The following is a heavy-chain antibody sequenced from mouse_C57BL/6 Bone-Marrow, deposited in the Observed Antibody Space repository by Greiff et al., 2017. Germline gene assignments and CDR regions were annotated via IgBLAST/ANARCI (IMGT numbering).Heavy chain of an antibody. Sequence: VQLQQSGPELVKPGASVKISCKASGYSFTDYNMNWVKQSNGKSLEWIGVINPNYGTTCYNQKFKGKATLTVDKSSSTAYMQLNRLTSEDSAVYYCATTVVAPDYFDYWGQGTTLTVSS. CDR1: GYSFTDYN. D-gene: IGHD1-1*01. CDR2: INPNYGTT. J-gene: IGHJ2*01. CDR3: ATTVVAPDYFDY. V-gene: IGHV1-39*01.